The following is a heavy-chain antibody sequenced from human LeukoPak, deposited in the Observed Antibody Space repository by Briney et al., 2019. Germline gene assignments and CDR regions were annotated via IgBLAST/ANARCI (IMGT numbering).Heavy chain of an antibody. CDR1: GFTFSTYY. CDR2: ITGSSSYI. D-gene: IGHD6-6*01. J-gene: IGHJ4*02. CDR3: ASGFSSSPYFDY. V-gene: IGHV3-21*01. Sequence: GGSLRLSCAASGFTFSTYYMNWVRQAPGKGLEWVSFITGSSSYIYYTDSVKGRFTISRDNAKNSLFLQMNSLRDEDTAVYYCASGFSSSPYFDYWGQGTPVTVSS.